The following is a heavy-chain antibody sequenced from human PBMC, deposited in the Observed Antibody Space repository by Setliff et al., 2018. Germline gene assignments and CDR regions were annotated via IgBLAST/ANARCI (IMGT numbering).Heavy chain of an antibody. D-gene: IGHD1-26*01. J-gene: IGHJ1*01. V-gene: IGHV3-23*01. CDR2: FRGSGGTT. CDR3: ARVGRNQNSGSYRAEFFQH. Sequence: GSLRLSCAASGFTFTNYAMTWVRQAPGKGLEWVSGFRGSGGTTYYADSVKGRFTISRDNSKNTLFLQMNGLRAEDTAVYYCARVGRNQNSGSYRAEFFQHWGQGTLVTVSS. CDR1: GFTFTNYA.